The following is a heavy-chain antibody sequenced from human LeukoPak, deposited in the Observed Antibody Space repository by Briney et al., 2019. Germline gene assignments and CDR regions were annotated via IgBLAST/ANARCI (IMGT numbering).Heavy chain of an antibody. CDR3: ARVVRGAVTSNCFDP. CDR1: GGSINDYY. CDR2: ISNSGTT. V-gene: IGHV4-59*01. D-gene: IGHD4-17*01. J-gene: IGHJ5*02. Sequence: SETLSLTCTVSGGSINDYYWTWIRQAPGKGLEWLGYISNSGTTDYNPSLKSRVTMSVDTSKNEFSLKVTSVTAADTAMYYCARVVRGAVTSNCFDPWGQGTLVTVS.